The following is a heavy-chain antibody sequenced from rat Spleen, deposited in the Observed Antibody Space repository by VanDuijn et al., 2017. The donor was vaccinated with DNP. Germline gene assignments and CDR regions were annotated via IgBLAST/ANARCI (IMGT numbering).Heavy chain of an antibody. CDR1: GFSFSDYY. CDR3: VRWNSGHFDY. J-gene: IGHJ2*01. CDR2: IRYDGGST. Sequence: EVQLVESGGGVVQPGRSLKLSCVASGFSFSDYYMAWVRQAPTKGLEWVAYIRYDGGSTYYGDSVKGRFTISRDNAKSTLYLQMNSLRSEDMATYYCVRWNSGHFDYWGQGVMVTVSS. V-gene: IGHV5-22*01. D-gene: IGHD4-3*01.